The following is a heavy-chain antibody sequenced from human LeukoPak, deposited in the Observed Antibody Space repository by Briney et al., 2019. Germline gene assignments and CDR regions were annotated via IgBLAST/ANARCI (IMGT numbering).Heavy chain of an antibody. CDR3: AREGIAAGGTGWFDP. V-gene: IGHV3-64*01. D-gene: IGHD6-13*01. CDR2: ISSNGGST. J-gene: IGHJ5*02. CDR1: GFSFSSYA. Sequence: GGSLRLSCAASGFSFSSYAMHWVRQAPGKGLEYVSAISSNGGSTNHAKSVKGRFTISRDNSKNTLYLQMGSLRVEDMAVYYCAREGIAAGGTGWFDPWGQGTLVTVSS.